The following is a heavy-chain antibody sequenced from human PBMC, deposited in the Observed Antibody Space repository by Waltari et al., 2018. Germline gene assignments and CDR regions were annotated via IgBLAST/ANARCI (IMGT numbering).Heavy chain of an antibody. CDR3: ARDRGRGLYLDS. CDR1: YDSMGERDF. V-gene: IGHV4-4*02. CDR2: VHRSGRT. J-gene: IGHJ4*02. Sequence: QLQLQQSGPGLVKPSESLSPTCAVSYDSMGERDFWSWVRQSPGQGLEWIGQVHRSGRTNYNPSLASRVTISVDTSKNQFSLKVPSPTAADTAIYYCARDRGRGLYLDSWGPGTLVTVSP. D-gene: IGHD2-15*01.